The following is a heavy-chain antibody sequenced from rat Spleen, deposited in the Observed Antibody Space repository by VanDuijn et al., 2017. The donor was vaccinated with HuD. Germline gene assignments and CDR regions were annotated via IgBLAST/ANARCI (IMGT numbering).Heavy chain of an antibody. CDR2: VNTGNGVA. D-gene: IGHD1-9*01. Sequence: QVQLQQSGAELAKPGSSVKISCKTSGYTFTSYFISWIKQTTGQGLEYIGYVNTGNGVARYNEKFKGKATLTVDKSSSTAFMQLSSLTPDDSAVYYCARDFGYNLYVMDAWGQGTSVTVSS. V-gene: IGHV1-43*01. CDR1: GYTFTSYF. J-gene: IGHJ4*01. CDR3: ARDFGYNLYVMDA.